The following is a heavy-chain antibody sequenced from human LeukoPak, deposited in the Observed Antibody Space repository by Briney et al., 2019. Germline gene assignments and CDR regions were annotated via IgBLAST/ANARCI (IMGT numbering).Heavy chain of an antibody. CDR2: IYYGGST. V-gene: IGHV4-39*01. CDR3: ARTTVTTGCFDY. CDR1: GGSLSSSSYY. D-gene: IGHD4-11*01. Sequence: SETLSLTCTVSGGSLSSSSYYWGWIRQPPGKGLEWIGSIYYGGSTYYNPSLKSRVTISVDTSKNQFSLKLSSVTAADTAVYYCARTTVTTGCFDYWGQGTLVTVSS. J-gene: IGHJ4*02.